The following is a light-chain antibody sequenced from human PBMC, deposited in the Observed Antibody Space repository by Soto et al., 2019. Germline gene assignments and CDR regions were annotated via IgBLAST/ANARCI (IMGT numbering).Light chain of an antibody. Sequence: TQSPSTLSVSVGERATISCRASHSVTRNLAWYQQKPGKGNGPVIYIESTCAIDIAARFSGSGSGTGLELTLSISHLQPDDFSSCQCHRCWSYAVAFGQGTKVDIK. J-gene: IGKJ1*01. CDR2: IES. V-gene: IGKV3D-15*01. CDR1: HSVTRN. CDR3: HRCWSYAVA.